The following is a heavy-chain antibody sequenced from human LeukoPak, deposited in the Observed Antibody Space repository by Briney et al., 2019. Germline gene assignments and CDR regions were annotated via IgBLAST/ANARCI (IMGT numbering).Heavy chain of an antibody. CDR1: GFDFSNYY. D-gene: IGHD4-23*01. CDR3: ARDEGATVATYRFDF. V-gene: IGHV3-7*01. CDR2: IKYDGSYT. J-gene: IGHJ4*02. Sequence: GGSVRLSCEASGFDFSNYYMSWVRQAPGKGLEWLANIKYDGSYTYYVDSVKGRLTLSRDNAKNSVYLQMSSLRAEGTAVYYCARDEGATVATYRFDFWGRGTLVTVSS.